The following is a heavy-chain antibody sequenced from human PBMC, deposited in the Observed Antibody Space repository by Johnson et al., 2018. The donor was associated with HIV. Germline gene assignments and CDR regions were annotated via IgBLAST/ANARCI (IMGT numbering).Heavy chain of an antibody. D-gene: IGHD6-6*01. CDR3: AREVGSWYSSSSGAFDI. CDR2: INWNAGRT. J-gene: IGHJ3*02. V-gene: IGHV3-20*03. Sequence: MKWVRQTPGMGLEWVSAINWNAGRTGYTDSVKGRFTISRENAKNSLYLQMNSLRAGDTAVYYCAREVGSWYSSSSGAFDIWGQGTMVTVSS.